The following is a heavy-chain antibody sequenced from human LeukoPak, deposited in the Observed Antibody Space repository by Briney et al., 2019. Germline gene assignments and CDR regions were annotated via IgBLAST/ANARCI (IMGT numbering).Heavy chain of an antibody. Sequence: PSETLSLTCTVSGGSISSSSYYWAWIRQSPGKGLEWIANIYYSGSTYYNPSLNSRVTISVDTSKNQFSLKLSSVIATDTAVYYCVGLVVPGWLDPWGQGTLVTVSS. J-gene: IGHJ5*02. D-gene: IGHD2-15*01. CDR2: IYYSGST. CDR1: GGSISSSSYY. CDR3: VGLVVPGWLDP. V-gene: IGHV4-39*01.